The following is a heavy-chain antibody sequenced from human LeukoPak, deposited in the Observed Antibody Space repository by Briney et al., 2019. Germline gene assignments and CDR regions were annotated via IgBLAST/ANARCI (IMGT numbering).Heavy chain of an antibody. CDR2: IDTADNT. CDR1: GFTFSSYD. D-gene: IGHD2-2*02. Sequence: GGSLRLSCATSGFTFSSYDMHWVRQATGKGLEWVSAIDTADNTYYPDSVKGRFTVSRENAKNSFYLQMNSLRAGDTAVYYCAREGRTCSTAICEFDYWGQGTLVTVSS. V-gene: IGHV3-13*01. CDR3: AREGRTCSTAICEFDY. J-gene: IGHJ4*02.